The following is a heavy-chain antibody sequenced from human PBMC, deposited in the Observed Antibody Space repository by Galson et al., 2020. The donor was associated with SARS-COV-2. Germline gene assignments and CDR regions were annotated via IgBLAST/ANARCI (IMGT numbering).Heavy chain of an antibody. CDR1: GYTFTGYY. J-gene: IGHJ6*02. Sequence: ASVKVSCKASGYTFTGYYMHWVRQAPGQGLEWMGWINPNSGDTNYAQKFQGRVTMTTDTSISTAYMELSRLRSDDTAVYYCARVQLVEVGATPLSCCYGMDVWGQGTTVTVSS. CDR3: ARVQLVEVGATPLSCCYGMDV. CDR2: INPNSGDT. V-gene: IGHV1-2*02. D-gene: IGHD1-26*01.